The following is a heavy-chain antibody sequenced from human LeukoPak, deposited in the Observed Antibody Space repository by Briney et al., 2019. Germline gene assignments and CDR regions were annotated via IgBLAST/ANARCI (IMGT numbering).Heavy chain of an antibody. V-gene: IGHV1-18*01. CDR1: GYTFTSYG. CDR2: NSAYNGNT. CDR3: ARRLLWFGEFPPHNWFDP. D-gene: IGHD3-10*01. Sequence: GASVKVSCKASGYTFTSYGISWVRQAPGQGLEWMGWNSAYNGNTNYAQKLQGRVTMTTDTSTSTAYMELRSLRSDDTAVYYCARRLLWFGEFPPHNWFDPWGQGTLVTVSS. J-gene: IGHJ5*02.